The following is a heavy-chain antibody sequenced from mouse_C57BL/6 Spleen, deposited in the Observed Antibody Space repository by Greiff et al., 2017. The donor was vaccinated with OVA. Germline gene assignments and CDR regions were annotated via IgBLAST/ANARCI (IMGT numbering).Heavy chain of an antibody. CDR3: ARWGDYDPSDY. D-gene: IGHD2-4*01. V-gene: IGHV1-55*01. CDR1: GYTFTSYW. Sequence: QVQLKQSGAELVKPGASVKMSCKASGYTFTSYWITWVKQRPGQGLEWIGDIYPGSGSTNYNEKFKSKATLTVDTSSSTAYMQLSSLTSEDSAVYYCARWGDYDPSDYWGKGTTLTVSS. J-gene: IGHJ2*01. CDR2: IYPGSGST.